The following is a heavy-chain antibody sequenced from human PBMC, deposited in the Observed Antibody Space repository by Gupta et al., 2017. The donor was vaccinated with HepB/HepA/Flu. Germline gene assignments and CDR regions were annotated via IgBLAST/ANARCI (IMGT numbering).Heavy chain of an antibody. CDR1: GFPFSGSA. Sequence: EVQLVESGGGLVQPGGSLKLSCAASGFPFSGSAMHWVRQASGKGLEWVGRIRSKADNYATAYAASVRGRFTISRDDSKHTAYLQVNSLKTEDTAVYYCTRRIASYGLDYWGQGTLVTVSS. CDR3: TRRIASYGLDY. CDR2: IRSKADNYAT. D-gene: IGHD1-26*01. V-gene: IGHV3-73*02. J-gene: IGHJ4*02.